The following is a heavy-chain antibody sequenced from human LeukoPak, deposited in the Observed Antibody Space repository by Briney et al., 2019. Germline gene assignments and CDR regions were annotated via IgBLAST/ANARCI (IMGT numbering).Heavy chain of an antibody. J-gene: IGHJ4*02. CDR1: GFTFSSYA. CDR2: ISGSGGST. CDR3: AKEVIVGVSFDY. Sequence: PGGSLRLSCAASGFTFSSYAMSWVRQAPGKGLEWVAAISGSGGSTYYADSAKGRFTISRDNFKNTLYLQMNSLRAEDTAVYYCAKEVIVGVSFDYWGQGTLVTVSS. D-gene: IGHD1-26*01. V-gene: IGHV3-23*01.